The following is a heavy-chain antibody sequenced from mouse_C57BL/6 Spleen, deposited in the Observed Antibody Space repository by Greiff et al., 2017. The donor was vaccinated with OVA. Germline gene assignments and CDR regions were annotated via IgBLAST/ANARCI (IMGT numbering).Heavy chain of an antibody. Sequence: DVMLVESGGGLVKPGGSLKLSCAASGFTFSDYGMHWVRQAPEKGLEWVAYISSGSSTIYYADTVKGRFTISRDNAKNTLFLQMTSLRSEDTAMYYCARTGRGYFDYWGQGTTLTVSS. CDR1: GFTFSDYG. J-gene: IGHJ2*01. V-gene: IGHV5-17*01. D-gene: IGHD4-1*01. CDR2: ISSGSSTI. CDR3: ARTGRGYFDY.